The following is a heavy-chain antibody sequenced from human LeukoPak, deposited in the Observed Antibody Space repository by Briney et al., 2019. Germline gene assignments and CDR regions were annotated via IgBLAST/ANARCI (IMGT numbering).Heavy chain of an antibody. CDR1: GYTFTGYY. CDR2: IIPIFGTA. CDR3: ARVNSYGWFVYFDY. J-gene: IGHJ4*02. V-gene: IGHV1-69*13. Sequence: GASVKVSCKASGYTFTGYYMHWVRQAPGQGLEWMGGIIPIFGTANYAQKFQGRVTITADESTSTAYMELSSLRSEDTAVYYCARVNSYGWFVYFDYWGQGTLVTVSS. D-gene: IGHD5-18*01.